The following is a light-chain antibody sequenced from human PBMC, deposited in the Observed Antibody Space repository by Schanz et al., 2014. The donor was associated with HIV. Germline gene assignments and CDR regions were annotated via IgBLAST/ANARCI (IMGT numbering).Light chain of an antibody. CDR1: SSDVGGYNY. CDR2: DVS. J-gene: IGLJ1*01. Sequence: QSALTQPASVSGSPGQSITISCTGTSSDVGGYNYVSWYQPPPGKAPKLMIYDVSNRPSGVSNRFSGSKSGNTASLTISGLQAEDEADYYCSSYTSSSTLYVFGTGTKLTVL. V-gene: IGLV2-14*01. CDR3: SSYTSSSTLYV.